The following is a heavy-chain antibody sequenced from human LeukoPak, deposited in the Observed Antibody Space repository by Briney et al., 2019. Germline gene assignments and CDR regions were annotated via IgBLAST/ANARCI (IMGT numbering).Heavy chain of an antibody. V-gene: IGHV3-20*04. CDR1: GFTFDDYG. J-gene: IGHJ4*02. CDR2: INWNGGST. Sequence: PGGSLRLSCAASGFTFDDYGVSWVRQAPGKGLEWVSGINWNGGSTGYADSVKGRFTISRDNAKNSLYLQMNSLRAEDTALYYCARDGNWNYGEFFDYWGQGTLVTVSS. CDR3: ARDGNWNYGEFFDY. D-gene: IGHD1-7*01.